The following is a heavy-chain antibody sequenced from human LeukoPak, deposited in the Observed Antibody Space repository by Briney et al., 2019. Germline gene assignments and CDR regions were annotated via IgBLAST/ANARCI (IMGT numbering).Heavy chain of an antibody. Sequence: SETLSLTCTVSGGSISSDYWSWIRQPAGKELEWIEHIYISGSTDYNPSLKSRVTISVDKSKNQFSLKLSSVTAADTAVYYCAREAYCSSNRCHRWFDPWGQGTLVTVSS. CDR3: AREAYCSSNRCHRWFDP. CDR1: GGSISSDY. V-gene: IGHV4-4*07. D-gene: IGHD2-2*01. J-gene: IGHJ5*02. CDR2: IYISGST.